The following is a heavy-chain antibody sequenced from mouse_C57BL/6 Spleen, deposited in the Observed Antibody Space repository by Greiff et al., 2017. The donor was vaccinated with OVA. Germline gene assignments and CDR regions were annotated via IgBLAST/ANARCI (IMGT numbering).Heavy chain of an antibody. CDR2: IYPGDGDT. D-gene: IGHD3-3*01. J-gene: IGHJ2*01. V-gene: IGHV1-82*01. CDR3: ARDLGQDYFDY. CDR1: GYAFSSSW. Sequence: QVQLQQSGPELVKPGASVKISCKASGYAFSSSWMNWVKQRPGKGLEWIGRIYPGDGDTNYNGKFKSKATLTADKSSSTAYMQLSSLTSEDSAVYFCARDLGQDYFDYWGQGTTLTVSS.